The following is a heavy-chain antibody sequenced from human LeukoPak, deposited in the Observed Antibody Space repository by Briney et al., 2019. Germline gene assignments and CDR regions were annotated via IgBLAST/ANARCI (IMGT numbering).Heavy chain of an antibody. V-gene: IGHV3-23*01. CDR3: AKDGWGSGTYFYYFDC. J-gene: IGHJ4*02. Sequence: GGSLRLSCAASGFTFSTYAMNWVRQAPGKGLEWVSGISGSGGSTFYSDSVKGRFTISRDNSKNTLYLRINSLRAEDTAVYYCAKDGWGSGTYFYYFDCWGQGTLVTVSS. CDR1: GFTFSTYA. D-gene: IGHD1-26*01. CDR2: ISGSGGST.